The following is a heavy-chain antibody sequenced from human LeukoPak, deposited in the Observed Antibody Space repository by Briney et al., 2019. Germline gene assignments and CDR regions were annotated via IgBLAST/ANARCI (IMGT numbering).Heavy chain of an antibody. CDR2: MNPNSGNT. J-gene: IGHJ4*02. CDR3: ARGGNYDFWSGRDFDY. V-gene: IGHV1-8*03. Sequence: ASVKVSCKASGYTFTSYDINWVRQATGHGLEWMGWMNPNSGNTGYAQKFQGRVTITRNTSIGTAYMELSSLRSEDTAVYYCARGGNYDFWSGRDFDYWGQGTLVTVSS. D-gene: IGHD3-3*01. CDR1: GYTFTSYD.